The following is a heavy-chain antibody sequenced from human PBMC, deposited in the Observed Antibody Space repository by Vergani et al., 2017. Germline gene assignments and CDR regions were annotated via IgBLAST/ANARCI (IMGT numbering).Heavy chain of an antibody. D-gene: IGHD3-22*01. CDR1: GFTFSSYG. CDR2: ISYDGSNK. V-gene: IGHV3-30*03. Sequence: QVQLVESGGGVVQPGRSLRLSCAASGFTFSSYGMHWVRQAPGKGLEWVAVISYDGSNKYYADSVKGRFTISRDNSKNSLYLQMNSLRAEDTAVYYCARDSSGYYYVTQGRLDYWGQGTLVTVSS. J-gene: IGHJ4*02. CDR3: ARDSSGYYYVTQGRLDY.